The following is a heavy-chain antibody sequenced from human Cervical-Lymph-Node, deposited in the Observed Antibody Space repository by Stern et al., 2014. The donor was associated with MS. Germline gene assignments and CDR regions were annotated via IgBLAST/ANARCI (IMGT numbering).Heavy chain of an antibody. D-gene: IGHD3-3*01. CDR1: GGSISSGGYY. Sequence: LQLQESGPGLVKPSQTLSLTCTVSGGSISSGGYYWSWIRQHPGKGLEWIGDIYYSGSTYYNPSLKSRVTISVDTSKNQFSLKLSSVTDADTAVYYCARVSYDFWSGYYVFDYWGQGTLVTVSS. J-gene: IGHJ4*02. CDR3: ARVSYDFWSGYYVFDY. CDR2: IYYSGST. V-gene: IGHV4-31*03.